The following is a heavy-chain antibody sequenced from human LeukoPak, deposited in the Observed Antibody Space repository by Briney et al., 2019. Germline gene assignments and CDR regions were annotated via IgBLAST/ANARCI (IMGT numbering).Heavy chain of an antibody. CDR1: GGSISSYY. J-gene: IGHJ6*02. D-gene: IGHD3-22*01. V-gene: IGHV4-59*12. CDR3: ARGADYYDSSGYYYVDYYYGMDV. CDR2: IYHSGST. Sequence: SETLSLTCTVSGGSISSYYWSWIRQPPGKGLEWIGYIYHSGSTYYNPSLKSRVTISVDRSKNQFSLKLSSVTAADTAVYYCARGADYYDSSGYYYVDYYYGMDVWGQGTTVTVSS.